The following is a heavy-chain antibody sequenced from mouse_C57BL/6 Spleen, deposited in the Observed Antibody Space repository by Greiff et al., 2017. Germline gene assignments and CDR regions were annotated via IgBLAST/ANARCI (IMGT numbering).Heavy chain of an antibody. V-gene: IGHV5-4*01. CDR1: GFTFSSYA. Sequence: EVKVVESGGGLVKPGGSLKLSCAASGFTFSSYAMSWVRQTPEKRLEWVATISDGGSYTYYPDNVKGRFTISRDNAKNNLYLQMSHLKSEDTAMYYCARDDGYYGGDAMDYWGQGTSVTVSS. CDR2: ISDGGSYT. D-gene: IGHD2-3*01. CDR3: ARDDGYYGGDAMDY. J-gene: IGHJ4*01.